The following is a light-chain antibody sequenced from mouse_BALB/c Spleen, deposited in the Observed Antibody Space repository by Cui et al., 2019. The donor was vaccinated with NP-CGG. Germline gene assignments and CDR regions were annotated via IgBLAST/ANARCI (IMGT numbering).Light chain of an antibody. CDR3: ALWYSNHWV. CDR1: TGAVTTSNY. V-gene: IGLV1*01. J-gene: IGLJ1*01. CDR2: GTN. Sequence: QALVTPDSELTTSPGETVTLTCRSSTGAVTTSNYANWVQEKPDHLFTGLIGGTNNRAPGVPARFSGSLIGDKAALTITGAQTEDEAIYFCALWYSNHWVFGGGTKLTVL.